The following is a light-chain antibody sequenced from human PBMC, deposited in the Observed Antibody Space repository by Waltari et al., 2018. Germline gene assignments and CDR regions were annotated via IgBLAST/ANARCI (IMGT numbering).Light chain of an antibody. CDR2: EDS. V-gene: IGLV2-23*01. CDR3: SSFATSGIWV. J-gene: IGLJ3*02. Sequence: QSALTQPASVSGSPGQSITISCTGTNSDIGNYHLVPWYQQYPGKAPKLVIYEDSQRPSGVSHRFSGSKSGNTASLTISGLQADDESDFHCSSFATSGIWVFGGGTRLTVL. CDR1: NSDIGNYHL.